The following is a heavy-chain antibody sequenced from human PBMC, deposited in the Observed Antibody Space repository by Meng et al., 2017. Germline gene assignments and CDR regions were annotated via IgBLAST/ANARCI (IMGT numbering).Heavy chain of an antibody. J-gene: IGHJ6*02. CDR3: ASTIIRFYYYYGMDV. CDR1: GYTFTGYY. Sequence: ASVKVSCKASGYTFTGYYMHWVRQAPGQGLEWMGRINPNSGGTNYAQKFQGRVTMTRDTSISTAYMELSRLRSDDTAVYYCASTIIRFYYYYGMDVWGQGTTVTFSS. V-gene: IGHV1-2*06. D-gene: IGHD3-3*01. CDR2: INPNSGGT.